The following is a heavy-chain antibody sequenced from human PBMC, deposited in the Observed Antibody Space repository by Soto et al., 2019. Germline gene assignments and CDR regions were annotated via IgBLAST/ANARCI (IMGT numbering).Heavy chain of an antibody. CDR3: ARFPRGYSYGHFDY. V-gene: IGHV4-34*01. Sequence: SETLSLTCAIYGGSFSGYYWSWLRQPPGKGLEWIGEINHSGSTNYNPSLKSRVTISVDTSKNQFSLKLSSVTAADTAVYYCARFPRGYSYGHFDYWGQGTLVTVSS. D-gene: IGHD5-18*01. J-gene: IGHJ4*02. CDR2: INHSGST. CDR1: GGSFSGYY.